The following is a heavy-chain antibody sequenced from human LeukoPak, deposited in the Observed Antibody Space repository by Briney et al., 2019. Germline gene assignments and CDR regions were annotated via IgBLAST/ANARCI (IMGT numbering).Heavy chain of an antibody. D-gene: IGHD6-13*01. CDR3: AKDKFGYSRSSPLFDY. V-gene: IGHV3-9*01. CDR2: ISWNSGSI. J-gene: IGHJ4*02. Sequence: GRSLRLSCAASGFTFDDYAMHWVRQAPGKGLEWVSGISWNSGSIGYADSVKGRFTISRDNAKNSLYLKMNSLRAEDTALYYCAKDKFGYSRSSPLFDYWGQGTLVTVSS. CDR1: GFTFDDYA.